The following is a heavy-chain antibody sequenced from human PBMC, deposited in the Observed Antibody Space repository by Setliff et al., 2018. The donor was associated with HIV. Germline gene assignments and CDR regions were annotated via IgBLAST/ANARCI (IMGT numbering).Heavy chain of an antibody. V-gene: IGHV3-74*01. CDR2: INTDGSTT. J-gene: IGHJ6*03. CDR1: GFTFSSHW. D-gene: IGHD2-8*02. CDR3: AKDAGYCSGESCYFYMDV. Sequence: GGSLRLSCAVSGFTFSSHWMHWVCQAPGKGLVWVSFINTDGSTTRYADSVKGRFTITRDNSKKTLYLYMNNLRSEDTAVYYCAKDAGYCSGESCYFYMDVWGKGTTVTVSS.